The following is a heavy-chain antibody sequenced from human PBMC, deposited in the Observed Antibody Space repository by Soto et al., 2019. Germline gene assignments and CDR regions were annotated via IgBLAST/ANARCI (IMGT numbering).Heavy chain of an antibody. CDR3: ARDVGYCSGGSCYSAGSWFDP. CDR1: GLTFSDYY. V-gene: IGHV3-11*01. CDR2: ISSSGSTI. D-gene: IGHD2-15*01. Sequence: GGSVRLSCAASGLTFSDYYMSWIRQAPGKGLEWVSYISSSGSTIYYADSVKGRFPISRDNAKNSLYLQMNSLRAEDTAVYYCARDVGYCSGGSCYSAGSWFDPWGQGTLVTVSS. J-gene: IGHJ5*02.